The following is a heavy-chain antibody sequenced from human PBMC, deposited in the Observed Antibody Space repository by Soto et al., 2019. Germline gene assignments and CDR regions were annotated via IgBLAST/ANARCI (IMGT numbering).Heavy chain of an antibody. D-gene: IGHD6-19*01. CDR3: ARVGYSSGWPYYFDY. CDR2: IIPIFGTA. J-gene: IGHJ4*02. V-gene: IGHV1-69*13. Sequence: ASVKVSCKASGGTFSSYAISWVRQAPGQGLEWMGGIIPIFGTANYAQKFQGRVTITEDESTSTAYMELSSLRSEDMAVYYCARVGYSSGWPYYFDYWGQGTLVTVSS. CDR1: GGTFSSYA.